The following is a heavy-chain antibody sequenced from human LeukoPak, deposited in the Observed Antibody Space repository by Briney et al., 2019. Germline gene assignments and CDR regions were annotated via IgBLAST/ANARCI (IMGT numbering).Heavy chain of an antibody. CDR3: ARSRLAVVVVAANY. V-gene: IGHV3-30*04. CDR1: GFTFSSYA. Sequence: QPGGSLRLSCAASGFTFSSYAMHWVRQAPGKGLEWVAVISYDGSNKYYADSVKGRFTISRDNSKNTLYLQMNSLRAEDTAVYYCARSRLAVVVVAANYWGQGTLVTVSS. CDR2: ISYDGSNK. D-gene: IGHD2-15*01. J-gene: IGHJ4*02.